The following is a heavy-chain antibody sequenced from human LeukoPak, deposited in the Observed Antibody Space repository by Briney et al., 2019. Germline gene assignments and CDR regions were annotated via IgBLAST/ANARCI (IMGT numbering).Heavy chain of an antibody. D-gene: IGHD3-22*01. J-gene: IGHJ5*02. V-gene: IGHV1-8*01. CDR3: ASETNYYDSSGYYL. CDR1: GYTFTSYD. CDR2: MNPNSGNT. Sequence: ASVKVSCKASGYTFTSYDINWARQATGQGLEWMGWMNPNSGNTGYAQKFQGRVTMTRNTSISTAYMELSSLRSEDTAVYYCASETNYYDSSGYYLWGQGTLVTVSS.